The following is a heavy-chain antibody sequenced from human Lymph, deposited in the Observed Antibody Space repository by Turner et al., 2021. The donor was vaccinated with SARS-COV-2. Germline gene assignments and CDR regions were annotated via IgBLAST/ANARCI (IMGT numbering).Heavy chain of an antibody. V-gene: IGHV3-23*01. CDR1: GFTFSSYA. J-gene: IGHJ4*02. CDR2: ISGSGGNT. D-gene: IGHD1-1*01. Sequence: EVQLLEFGGGLVQPGGSLRLSCAASGFTFSSYAMSWVRQAPGKGLGWGSAISGSGGNTYYADSVKGRFTISRDNSKNTLYLQMNSLRAEDTAVYYCAKDPNWYVLSAVDYWGQGTLVTVSS. CDR3: AKDPNWYVLSAVDY.